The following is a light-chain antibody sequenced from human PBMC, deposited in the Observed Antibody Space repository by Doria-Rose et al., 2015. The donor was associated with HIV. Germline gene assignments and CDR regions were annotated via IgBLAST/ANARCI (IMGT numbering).Light chain of an antibody. V-gene: IGKV3-20*01. CDR3: HQYGTSWT. CDR2: DGS. J-gene: IGKJ1*01. CDR1: QSFSSTY. Sequence: TQSPGTLSLSPGERATLFCRASQSFSSTYLAWYQQKPGQAPSLLIYDGSTRATVIPDRFSASGSGTDFTRTINRLEPEDFALYYCHQYGTSWTFGQGTKVE.